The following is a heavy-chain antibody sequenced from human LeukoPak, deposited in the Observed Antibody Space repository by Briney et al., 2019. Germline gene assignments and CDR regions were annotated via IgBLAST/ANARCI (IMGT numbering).Heavy chain of an antibody. J-gene: IGHJ4*02. CDR3: AKDWMAGSYYFDY. D-gene: IGHD6-19*01. V-gene: IGHV3-30*18. Sequence: GGSLRLSCAASGFTFSSYGMPWVRQAPGKGLEWVAVISYDGSNKYYADSVKGRFTISRDNSKNTLYLQMNSLRAEDTAVYYCAKDWMAGSYYFDYWGQGTLVTVSP. CDR2: ISYDGSNK. CDR1: GFTFSSYG.